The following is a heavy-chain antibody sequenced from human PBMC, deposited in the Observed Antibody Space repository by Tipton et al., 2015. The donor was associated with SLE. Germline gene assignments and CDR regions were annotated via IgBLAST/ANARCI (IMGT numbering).Heavy chain of an antibody. Sequence: TLSLTCAVYGGSFSGYYWSWIRQPPGKGLEWIGSIYHSGSTYYNPSLKSRVTISVDTSKNQFSLKLSSVTAADTAVYYCARRLGSSWTYYFDYWGQGTLVTVSS. V-gene: IGHV4-34*01. J-gene: IGHJ4*02. D-gene: IGHD6-13*01. CDR2: IYHSGST. CDR3: ARRLGSSWTYYFDY. CDR1: GGSFSGYY.